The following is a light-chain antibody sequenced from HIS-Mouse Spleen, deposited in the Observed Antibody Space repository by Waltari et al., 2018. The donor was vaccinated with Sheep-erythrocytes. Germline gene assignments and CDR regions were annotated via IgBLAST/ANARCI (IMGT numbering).Light chain of an antibody. V-gene: IGLV1-40*01. J-gene: IGLJ2*01. CDR3: QSYDSSLSGSV. Sequence: LTQPHSVSESPGQRVTISCTGSSPNIGAGYDVHWYQQLPGTAPKLLIYGNSNRPSGVPDRFSGSKSGTSASLAITGLQAEDEADYYCQSYDSSLSGSVFGGGTKLTVL. CDR2: GNS. CDR1: SPNIGAGYD.